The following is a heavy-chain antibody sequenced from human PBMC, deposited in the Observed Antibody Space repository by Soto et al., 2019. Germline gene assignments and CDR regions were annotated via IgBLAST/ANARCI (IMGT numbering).Heavy chain of an antibody. D-gene: IGHD6-6*01. CDR3: GREGAARPSMGYYYYYGMDV. CDR2: IYSGGST. Sequence: EVQLVESGGGLIQPGGSLRLSCAASGFTVSSNYMSWVRQAPGKGLEWVSVIYSGGSTYYADSVKGRFTISRDNSKNTVNLQMNSLGAEDTAVYYCGREGAARPSMGYYYYYGMDVWGQGTTVTVSS. J-gene: IGHJ6*02. V-gene: IGHV3-53*01. CDR1: GFTVSSNY.